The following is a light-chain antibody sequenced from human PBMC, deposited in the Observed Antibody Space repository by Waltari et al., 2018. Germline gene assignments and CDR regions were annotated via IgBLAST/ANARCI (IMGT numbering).Light chain of an antibody. CDR3: QHYVRLPVT. CDR1: QSVGRT. CDR2: GAS. V-gene: IGKV3-20*01. Sequence: GERATLSCRTSQSVGRTLAWYQQKPGQAPRLLIYGASIRATGIPDRFSGSGSGTDFSLTISRLEPEDFAVYYCQHYVRLPVTFGQGTKVEIK. J-gene: IGKJ1*01.